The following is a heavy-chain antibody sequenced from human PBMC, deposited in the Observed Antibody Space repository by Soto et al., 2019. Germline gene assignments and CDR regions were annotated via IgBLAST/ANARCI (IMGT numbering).Heavy chain of an antibody. J-gene: IGHJ5*02. V-gene: IGHV4-39*07. Sequence: PSETLSLTCTVSGGSISSSSYYWGWIRQPPGKGLEWIGSIYYSGSTYYNPSLKSRVTISVDTSKNQFSLKLRSVTAADTAVYYCARGGDCGGSGCYPHRRLDAWGQGTLVPVSS. CDR1: GGSISSSSYY. CDR2: IYYSGST. D-gene: IGHD2-21*01. CDR3: ARGGDCGGSGCYPHRRLDA.